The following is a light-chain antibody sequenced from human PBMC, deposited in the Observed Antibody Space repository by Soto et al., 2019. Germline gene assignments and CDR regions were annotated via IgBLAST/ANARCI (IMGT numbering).Light chain of an antibody. CDR2: GAS. CDR3: QQYNIWPRT. CDR1: QSISSN. V-gene: IGKV3-15*01. Sequence: EIVMTQSPATLSVSPGERATLSCRASQSISSNLAWYQHKPGQAPRLLIYGASTRATGIPARFSGSGSGTEFTLTISSLQSEDFAVYYCQQYNIWPRTFGQGNKVDIK. J-gene: IGKJ1*01.